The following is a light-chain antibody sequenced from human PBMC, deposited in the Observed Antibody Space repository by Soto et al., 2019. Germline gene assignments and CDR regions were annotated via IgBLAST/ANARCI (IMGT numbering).Light chain of an antibody. Sequence: EIVLTQSPGTLSLSPGEGGTLSCRASQSVCSRCLAWYQQKPGQAPRLLIFGASSRATGIPDTFSGSGSGTDFTLTISRLEPEDSAVYYCQQYGSTPWTFGQGTKVEI. V-gene: IGKV3-20*01. CDR3: QQYGSTPWT. CDR1: QSVCSRC. J-gene: IGKJ1*01. CDR2: GAS.